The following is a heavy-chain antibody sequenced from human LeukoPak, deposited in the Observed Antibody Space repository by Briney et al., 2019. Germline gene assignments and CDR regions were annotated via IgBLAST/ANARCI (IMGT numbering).Heavy chain of an antibody. CDR1: GFAFNSQT. D-gene: IGHD3-10*01. CDR2: ISTSSSYI. CDR3: ARFATYGSGTYAFDY. Sequence: GGSLRLSCAASGFAFNSQTMSWVRQAPGKGLEWVSSISTSSSYIYYADSVKGRFTISRDNAKNSLYLQMNSLRAEDTAVYYCARFATYGSGTYAFDYWGQGTLVTVSS. J-gene: IGHJ4*02. V-gene: IGHV3-21*01.